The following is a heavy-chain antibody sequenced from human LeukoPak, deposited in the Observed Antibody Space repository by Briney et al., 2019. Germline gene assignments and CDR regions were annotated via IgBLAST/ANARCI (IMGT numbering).Heavy chain of an antibody. J-gene: IGHJ2*01. CDR1: GYTFTGYY. CDR3: ARGPRGMIGYDWYFDL. CDR2: INPNSGGT. V-gene: IGHV1-2*02. Sequence: ASVKVSCKASGYTFTGYYMHWVRQAPGQGLEWMGWINPNSGGTNYAQKFQGRVTMTRDTSISTAYMELSSLRSEDTAVYYCARGPRGMIGYDWYFDLWGRGTLVTVSS. D-gene: IGHD3-22*01.